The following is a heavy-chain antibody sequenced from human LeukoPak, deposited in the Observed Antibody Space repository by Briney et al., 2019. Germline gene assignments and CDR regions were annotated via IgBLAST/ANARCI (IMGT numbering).Heavy chain of an antibody. Sequence: GGSLRLSCAASGFTFSSYDMYWVRQAPGKGLDWVAFVRYDGSQKYYADSVKGRFTISRDNAKNSLYLQMNSLRAEDTALYYFAKPAKTDYADYWGQGTLVTVSS. CDR2: VRYDGSQK. V-gene: IGHV3-30*02. CDR1: GFTFSSYD. CDR3: AKPAKTDYADY. J-gene: IGHJ4*02. D-gene: IGHD1-14*01.